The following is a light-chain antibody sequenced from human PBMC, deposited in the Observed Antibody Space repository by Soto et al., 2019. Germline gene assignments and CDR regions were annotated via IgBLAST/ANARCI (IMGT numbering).Light chain of an antibody. Sequence: QSALTQPASVSESPGQSITISCTGTSSDVGGYNFVSWYQQHPGKAPKLMIYDVRNRPSGVSNRFSGSKSGNTASLTISGLRAEDEADYYCSSYTSSSTLGVFGGGTKLTVL. CDR3: SSYTSSSTLGV. CDR1: SSDVGGYNF. CDR2: DVR. J-gene: IGLJ2*01. V-gene: IGLV2-14*01.